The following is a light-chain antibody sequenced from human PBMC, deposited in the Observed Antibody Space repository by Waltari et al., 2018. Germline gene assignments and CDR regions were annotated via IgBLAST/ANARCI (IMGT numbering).Light chain of an antibody. CDR1: SSDVGSYNL. CDR3: CSYAGSTSWV. J-gene: IGLJ3*02. Sequence: QSALTQPASVSGSPGQSITIFCTGTSSDVGSYNLVSWYQQYPGKAPKLMIYEGSKRRSGVANRFSRSKSGNTASLTISGLQADDEADYYCCSYAGSTSWVFGGGTKVTVL. CDR2: EGS. V-gene: IGLV2-23*01.